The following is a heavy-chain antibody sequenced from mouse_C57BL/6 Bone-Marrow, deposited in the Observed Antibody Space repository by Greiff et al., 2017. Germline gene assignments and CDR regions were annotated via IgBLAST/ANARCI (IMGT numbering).Heavy chain of an antibody. Sequence: VQLQQSGAELARPGASVKLSCKASGYTFTSYGISWVKQRTGQGLEWIGEIYPRSGNTYYNEKFKGKATLTADKSSSTAYMALRSLTSEDSAVYFCARTDYGRAWFAYWGQGTLVTGSA. V-gene: IGHV1-81*01. J-gene: IGHJ3*01. D-gene: IGHD1-1*01. CDR1: GYTFTSYG. CDR2: IYPRSGNT. CDR3: ARTDYGRAWFAY.